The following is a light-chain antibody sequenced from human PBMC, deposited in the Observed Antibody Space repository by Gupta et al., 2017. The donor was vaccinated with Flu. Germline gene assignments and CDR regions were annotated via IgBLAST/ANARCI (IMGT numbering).Light chain of an antibody. CDR1: SGSVSTGYY. V-gene: IGLV8-61*01. CDR3: VLYMGSGSWV. CDR2: STN. J-gene: IGLJ3*02. Sequence: QTVVTQEPSFSVSPGGRVTLTCGLSSGSVSTGYYPSWYQQNPGQPPRTLIYSTNTRSSGVPDRFAGSILANKAALTITGAQADDEADYYCVLYMGSGSWVFGGGTKLTVL.